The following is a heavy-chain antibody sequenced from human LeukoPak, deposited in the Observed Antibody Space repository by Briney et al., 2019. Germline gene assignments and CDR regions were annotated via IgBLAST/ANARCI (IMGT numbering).Heavy chain of an antibody. D-gene: IGHD3-22*01. CDR3: ARVTTGVVVIDY. J-gene: IGHJ4*02. CDR2: ISIYNGNT. Sequence: ASVKVSCKASGYTFTNYGITWVRQAPGQGLEWMGWISIYNGNTDYAQKLQGRVTMTTDTSTNTAYMDLRSLRSDDTAVYYCARVTTGVVVIDYWGQGTLVTVSS. CDR1: GYTFTNYG. V-gene: IGHV1-18*01.